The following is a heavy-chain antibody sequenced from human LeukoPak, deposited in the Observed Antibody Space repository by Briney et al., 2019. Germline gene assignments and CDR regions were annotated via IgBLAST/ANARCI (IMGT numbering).Heavy chain of an antibody. CDR2: ISGSGGST. Sequence: GGSLRLSCAASGFTFSSYAMSWVRQAPGKGLEWVSAISGSGGSTYYADSVKGRFTISRDNSKNTLYLQMNSLRAEDTAVYYCAKDQEPYQVVPAAIGYYYYYGMGVWGQGTTVTVSS. V-gene: IGHV3-23*01. D-gene: IGHD2-2*01. CDR1: GFTFSSYA. CDR3: AKDQEPYQVVPAAIGYYYYYGMGV. J-gene: IGHJ6*02.